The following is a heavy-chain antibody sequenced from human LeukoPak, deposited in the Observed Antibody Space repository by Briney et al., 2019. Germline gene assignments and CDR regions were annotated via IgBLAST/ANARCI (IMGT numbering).Heavy chain of an antibody. J-gene: IGHJ4*02. D-gene: IGHD6-13*01. V-gene: IGHV1-2*06. Sequence: ASVKVSCKASGYTFTGYYMHWVRQAPGQGLEWMGRINPNSGGTNYAQKFQGRATMTRDTSISTAYMELSRLRSDDTAVYYCARGIISSSWEEFDYWGQGTLVTVSS. CDR3: ARGIISSSWEEFDY. CDR1: GYTFTGYY. CDR2: INPNSGGT.